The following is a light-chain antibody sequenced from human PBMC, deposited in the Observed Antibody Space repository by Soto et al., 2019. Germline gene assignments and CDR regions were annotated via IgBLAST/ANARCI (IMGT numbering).Light chain of an antibody. V-gene: IGKV1-5*01. Sequence: DIQMTQSPSTLSASAGDTVTITCRASESIDNWLAWYQQKPGKAPKLLLFAASTLVGGVPSRFSGRGSGTEFTLTISSLQADDFATYYCQQYRTDWTFGQGTKV. J-gene: IGKJ1*01. CDR2: AAS. CDR3: QQYRTDWT. CDR1: ESIDNW.